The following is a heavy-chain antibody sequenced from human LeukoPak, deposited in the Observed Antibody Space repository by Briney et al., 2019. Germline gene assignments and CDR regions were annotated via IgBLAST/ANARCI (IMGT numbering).Heavy chain of an antibody. J-gene: IGHJ4*02. Sequence: GGSLRLSCAASGFTFSSYAMHWVRQAPGKGLEWVVVISYDGSNKHYADSVEGRFTISRDNSKNTLYLQMNSLRAEDTAVYYCARGQWLPLDYWGQGTLVTVSS. CDR2: ISYDGSNK. CDR3: ARGQWLPLDY. CDR1: GFTFSSYA. D-gene: IGHD6-19*01. V-gene: IGHV3-30*04.